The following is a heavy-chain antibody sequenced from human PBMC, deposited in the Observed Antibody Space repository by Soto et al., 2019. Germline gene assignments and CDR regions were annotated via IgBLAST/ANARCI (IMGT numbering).Heavy chain of an antibody. CDR3: ARSVLVTAPSSNYYYYMDV. Sequence: ASVKVSCKASGYTFTSYGISWVRQAPGQGLEWMGWISAYNGNTNYAQKLQGRVTMTTDTSTSTAYMELRSLRSDDTAVYYCARSVLVTAPSSNYYYYMDVWGKGTTVTVSS. CDR1: GYTFTSYG. J-gene: IGHJ6*03. CDR2: ISAYNGNT. V-gene: IGHV1-18*01. D-gene: IGHD3-3*01.